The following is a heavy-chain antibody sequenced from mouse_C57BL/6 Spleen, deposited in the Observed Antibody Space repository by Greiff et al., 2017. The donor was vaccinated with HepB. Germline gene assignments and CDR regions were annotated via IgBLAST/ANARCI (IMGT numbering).Heavy chain of an antibody. D-gene: IGHD2-14*01. Sequence: VQLVESGAELVRPGASVTLSCKASGYTFTDYEMHWVKQTPVHGLEWIGAIDPETGGTAYNQKFKGKAILTADKSSSTAYMELRSLTSEDSAVYYCTRGRYNWYFDVWGTGTTVTVSS. CDR1: GYTFTDYE. CDR2: IDPETGGT. CDR3: TRGRYNWYFDV. V-gene: IGHV1-15*01. J-gene: IGHJ1*03.